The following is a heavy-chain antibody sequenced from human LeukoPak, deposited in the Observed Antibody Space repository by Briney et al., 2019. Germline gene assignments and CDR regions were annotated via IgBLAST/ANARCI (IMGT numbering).Heavy chain of an antibody. V-gene: IGHV3-48*04. D-gene: IGHD3-10*01. CDR2: ISSSSSTI. Sequence: GGSLRLSCAASGFTFSSYSMNWVRQAPGKGLEWVSYISSSSSTIYYADSVKGRFTISRDNAKNSLYLQMNSLRAEDTAVYYCARDRYGSGSYFLDYWGQGTLVTVSS. J-gene: IGHJ4*02. CDR1: GFTFSSYS. CDR3: ARDRYGSGSYFLDY.